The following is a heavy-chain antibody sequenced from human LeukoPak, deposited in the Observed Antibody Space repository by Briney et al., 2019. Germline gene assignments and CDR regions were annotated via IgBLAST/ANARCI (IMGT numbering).Heavy chain of an antibody. CDR2: IIPILGIA. CDR3: AYYDSSGYYLDY. D-gene: IGHD3-22*01. V-gene: IGHV1-69*04. J-gene: IGHJ4*02. Sequence: GGSLRLSCAASGGTFSSYAISWVRQAPGQGLEWMGRIIPILGIANYAQNFQGRVTITADKSTSTAYMELSSLRSEDTAVYYCAYYDSSGYYLDYWGQGTLVTVSS. CDR1: GGTFSSYA.